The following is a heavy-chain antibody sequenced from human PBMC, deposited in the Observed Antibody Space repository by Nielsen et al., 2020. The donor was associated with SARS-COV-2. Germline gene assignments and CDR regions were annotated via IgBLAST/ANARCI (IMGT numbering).Heavy chain of an antibody. CDR2: ISGSGGST. D-gene: IGHD3-10*01. V-gene: IGHV3-23*01. Sequence: GESLKISCAASGFTFSSYAMGWVRQAPGKGLEWVSAISGSGGSTYYADSVKGRFTISRDNSKNTLYLQMNSLRAEDTAVYYCAKRPSYYYGSGSYAYWGQGTLVTVS. CDR1: GFTFSSYA. J-gene: IGHJ4*02. CDR3: AKRPSYYYGSGSYAY.